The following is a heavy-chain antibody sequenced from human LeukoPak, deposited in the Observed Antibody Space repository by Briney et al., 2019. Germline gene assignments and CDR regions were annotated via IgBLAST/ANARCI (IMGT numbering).Heavy chain of an antibody. J-gene: IGHJ4*02. V-gene: IGHV3-74*01. CDR1: GFTFSSFW. CDR3: ARNSLVGGASFDY. CDR2: IKSDGSST. D-gene: IGHD1-26*01. Sequence: AGGSLRLSCAASGFTFSSFWMHWVRQAPGKGLVWVSRIKSDGSSTNYADSVKGRFTISRDNAKNTLYLQMNSLRADDTAVYYCARNSLVGGASFDYWGQGTLVTVSS.